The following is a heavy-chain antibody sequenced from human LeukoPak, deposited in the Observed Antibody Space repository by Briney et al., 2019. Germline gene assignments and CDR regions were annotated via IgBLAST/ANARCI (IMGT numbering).Heavy chain of an antibody. J-gene: IGHJ4*02. D-gene: IGHD3-3*01. CDR3: AKDFWSGYYPNY. Sequence: GGSLRLSCAASGFTFSIYAMSWVRQAPGKGLEWVSAISGSGAGTYYADSVKGRFTISRDNSRNTLYLQMNSLRAEDTAVYYCAKDFWSGYYPNYWGQGTLVTVSS. V-gene: IGHV3-23*01. CDR2: ISGSGAGT. CDR1: GFTFSIYA.